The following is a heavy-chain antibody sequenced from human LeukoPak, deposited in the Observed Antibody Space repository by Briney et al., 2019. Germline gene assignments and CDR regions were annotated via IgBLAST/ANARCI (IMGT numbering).Heavy chain of an antibody. J-gene: IGHJ6*03. Sequence: GSLRLSCAASGFTFSSYSMNWVRQAPGKGLEWVSSISSSSSYIYYADSVKGRFTISRDNAKNSLYLQMNSLRAEDTAVYYCARWPQKYYYDSSGYPPPYYYYMDVWGKGTTVTVSS. V-gene: IGHV3-21*01. CDR1: GFTFSSYS. CDR3: ARWPQKYYYDSSGYPPPYYYYMDV. CDR2: ISSSSSYI. D-gene: IGHD3-22*01.